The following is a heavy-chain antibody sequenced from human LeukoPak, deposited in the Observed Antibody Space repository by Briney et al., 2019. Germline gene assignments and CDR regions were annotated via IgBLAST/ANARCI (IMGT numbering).Heavy chain of an antibody. Sequence: SETLSLTCTVSGGSISSYYWSWIRQPPGKGLEWIGYIYYSGSTNYNPSLKSRVTISVDTSKNQFSLKLSSVTAADTAVYYCARDFLRYDYGDSGGAFDIRGQGTMVTVSS. V-gene: IGHV4-59*01. CDR2: IYYSGST. J-gene: IGHJ3*02. CDR1: GGSISSYY. D-gene: IGHD4-17*01. CDR3: ARDFLRYDYGDSGGAFDI.